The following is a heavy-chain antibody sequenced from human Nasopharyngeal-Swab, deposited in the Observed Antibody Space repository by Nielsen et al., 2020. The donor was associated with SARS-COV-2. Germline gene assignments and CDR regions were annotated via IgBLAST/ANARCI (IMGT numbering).Heavy chain of an antibody. V-gene: IGHV3-7*01. J-gene: IGHJ4*02. D-gene: IGHD2-2*01. CDR1: GFTFSSYW. Sequence: GGSLRLSCAASGFTFSSYWMSWVRQAPGKGLEWVAHIKQGGTQQYYVDSVKGRFTISRDNAKNSLYLQMNSLRADDTAVYYCTRYCSTTSCPRGSDYWGQGTLVTVSS. CDR3: TRYCSTTSCPRGSDY. CDR2: IKQGGTQQ.